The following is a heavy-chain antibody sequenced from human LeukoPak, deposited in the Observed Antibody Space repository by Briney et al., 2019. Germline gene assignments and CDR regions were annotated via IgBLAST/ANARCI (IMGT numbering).Heavy chain of an antibody. CDR3: ARGRYSGSYFLSHDAFDI. CDR2: VILIFGTA. Sequence: SVKVSCKASGCSFSSYAIRWVRQAPGQGLEWMGGVILIFGTANYAQKFQGRVTITADKSTSTAYMELSSLRSEDTAVYYCARGRYSGSYFLSHDAFDIWGQGTMVTVSS. J-gene: IGHJ3*02. CDR1: GCSFSSYA. D-gene: IGHD1-26*01. V-gene: IGHV1-69*06.